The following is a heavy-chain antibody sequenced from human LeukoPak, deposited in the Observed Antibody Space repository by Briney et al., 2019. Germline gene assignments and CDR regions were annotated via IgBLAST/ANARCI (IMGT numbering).Heavy chain of an antibody. CDR1: GFTFSGHW. CDR2: IKADGSEK. CDR3: AYRNNFEY. Sequence: GGSLRLSCAASGFTFSGHWMNWVRQPPGKGLEWVANIKADGSEKYYVDSVKGRFTISRDDAKRTVDLQMDNLRAEDTAIYYCAYRNNFEYWGQGALVTVSS. D-gene: IGHD1-26*01. V-gene: IGHV3-7*05. J-gene: IGHJ4*02.